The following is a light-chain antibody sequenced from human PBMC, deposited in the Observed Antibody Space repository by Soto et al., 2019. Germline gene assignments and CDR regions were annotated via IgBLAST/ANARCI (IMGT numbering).Light chain of an antibody. CDR1: VSDIGNNY. J-gene: IGLJ2*01. CDR3: ATWDTSLGAVL. V-gene: IGLV1-51*01. Sequence: VLTQPPSVSAAPGQKVTISCSGDVSDIGNNYVSWYQQLPGSAPKLLIYDNSKRPSGIPDRFFGSKSGTSATLGTPRLQTGDEADYYCATWDTSLGAVLFGGGTKVTVL. CDR2: DNS.